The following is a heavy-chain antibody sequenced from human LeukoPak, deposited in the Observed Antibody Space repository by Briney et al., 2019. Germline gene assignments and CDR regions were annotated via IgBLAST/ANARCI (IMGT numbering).Heavy chain of an antibody. CDR1: GFTFSSYW. CDR3: ARRSAARDAFDI. CDR2: IKSDGSST. Sequence: GGSLRLSCGASGFTFSSYWMHWVRQAPGKGLVWVSRIKSDGSSTSYADSVKGRFTISRDNAKNTLYLQMNSLRAEDTAVYYCARRSAARDAFDIWGQGTMVTGSS. V-gene: IGHV3-74*01. J-gene: IGHJ3*02. D-gene: IGHD6-6*01.